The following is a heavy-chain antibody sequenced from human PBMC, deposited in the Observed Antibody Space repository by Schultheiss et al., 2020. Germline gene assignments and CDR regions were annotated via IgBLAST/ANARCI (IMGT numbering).Heavy chain of an antibody. V-gene: IGHV4-59*01. J-gene: IGHJ5*02. CDR3: ARGLPDKYNSGWYVPSWFDP. D-gene: IGHD6-19*01. CDR1: GGSISSYY. CDR2: IYYSGST. Sequence: SETLSLTCTVSGGSISSYYWSWIRQPPGKGLEWIGYIYYSGSTNYNPSLKSRVTISVDTSKNQFSLKLSSVTAADTAVYYCARGLPDKYNSGWYVPSWFDPWGQGTLVTVSS.